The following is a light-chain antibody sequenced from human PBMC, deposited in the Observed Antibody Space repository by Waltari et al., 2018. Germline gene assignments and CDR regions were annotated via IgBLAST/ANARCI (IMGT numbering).Light chain of an antibody. CDR3: QQYNGYSWT. V-gene: IGKV1-5*03. CDR1: QTISSW. J-gene: IGKJ1*01. CDR2: KAS. Sequence: DIQMTQSPSTLSASVGDRVTITCRASQTISSWLAWYQQKPGKAPKLLIYKASSLESGVPPRFSGSGSGTEFTLTISSLQPDDFATYYCQQYNGYSWTFGQGTKVEIK.